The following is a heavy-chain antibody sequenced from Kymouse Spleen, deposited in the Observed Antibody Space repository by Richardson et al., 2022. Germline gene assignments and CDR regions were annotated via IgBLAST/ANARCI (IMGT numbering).Heavy chain of an antibody. CDR1: GGSFSGYY. J-gene: IGHJ4*02. Sequence: QVQLQQWGAGLLKPSETLSLTCAVYGGSFSGYYWSWIRQPPGKGLEWIGEINHSGSTNYNPSLKSRVTISVDTSKNQFSLKLSSVTAADTAVYYCARMVDIVATISYYFDYWGQGTLVTVSS. CDR2: INHSGST. CDR3: ARMVDIVATISYYFDY. V-gene: IGHV4-34*01. D-gene: IGHD5-12*01.